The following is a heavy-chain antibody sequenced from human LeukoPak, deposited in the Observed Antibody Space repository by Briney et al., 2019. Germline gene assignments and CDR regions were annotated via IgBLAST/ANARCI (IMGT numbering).Heavy chain of an antibody. CDR2: IHHSGST. CDR1: GGSFSGYY. Sequence: PSETLSLTCAVYGGSFSGYYWSWIRQPPGKGLECIGEIHHSGSTNYNPSLKSRVTISVDTSKNQFSLKLSSVTAADTAVYYCARLTKNDSGTYRFGKKKRGYMDVWGKGTTVTISS. D-gene: IGHD3-10*01. J-gene: IGHJ6*03. V-gene: IGHV4-34*01. CDR3: ARLTKNDSGTYRFGKKKRGYMDV.